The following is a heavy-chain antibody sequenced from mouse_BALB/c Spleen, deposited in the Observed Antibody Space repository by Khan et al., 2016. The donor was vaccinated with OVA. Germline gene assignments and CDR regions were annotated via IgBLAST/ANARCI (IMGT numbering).Heavy chain of an antibody. V-gene: IGHV1-20*02. CDR2: INPHIGET. CDR1: GYSFTGYF. Sequence: VQLKQSGPELVKPGASVKISCKASGYSFTGYFMNWVMQSHGKSLEWIGRINPHIGETFYNQKFRDKATLTVDESSSTAHMELRSLASEDSVVYYCARTYGSDFDYWGQGTTLTVSS. D-gene: IGHD1-1*01. J-gene: IGHJ2*01. CDR3: ARTYGSDFDY.